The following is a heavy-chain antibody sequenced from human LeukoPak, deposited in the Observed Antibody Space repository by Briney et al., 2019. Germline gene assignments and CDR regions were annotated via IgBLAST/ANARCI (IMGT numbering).Heavy chain of an antibody. Sequence: PSETLSLTCAVYGGSFSGYYWSWIRQPPGKGLEWIGEINHSGSTNYNPSLKSRVTISVDASKNQFSLKLSSVTAADTAVYYCARDSGEAADYWGQGTLVTVSS. CDR3: ARDSGEAADY. CDR1: GGSFSGYY. D-gene: IGHD7-27*01. V-gene: IGHV4-34*01. J-gene: IGHJ4*02. CDR2: INHSGST.